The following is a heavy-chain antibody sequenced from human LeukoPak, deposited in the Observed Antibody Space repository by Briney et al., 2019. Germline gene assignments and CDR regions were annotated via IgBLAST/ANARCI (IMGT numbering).Heavy chain of an antibody. V-gene: IGHV3-30*04. CDR3: ARLPRLRYFDWLLKSDAFDI. Sequence: PGGSLRLSCAASGFTFSSYAMHWVRQAPGKGLEWVAVISYDGSNKYYADSVKGRFTISRDNSKNTLYLQMNSLRAEDTAVYYCARLPRLRYFDWLLKSDAFDIWGQGTMVTVPS. CDR2: ISYDGSNK. D-gene: IGHD3-9*01. J-gene: IGHJ3*02. CDR1: GFTFSSYA.